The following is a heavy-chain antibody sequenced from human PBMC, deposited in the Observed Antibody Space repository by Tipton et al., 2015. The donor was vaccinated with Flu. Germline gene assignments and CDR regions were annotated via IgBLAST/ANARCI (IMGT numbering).Heavy chain of an antibody. J-gene: IGHJ4*02. CDR2: IYTSGST. CDR1: GGSISSYY. Sequence: TLSLTCTVSGGSISSYYWSWVRQPAGKGLEWIGRIYTSGSTNYNPSLKSRVTMSVDTSKTQFSLKLSSVTAADTAVYYCARAGLLWCGELLYFDYWGQGTLVTVAP. CDR3: ARAGLLWCGELLYFDY. V-gene: IGHV4-4*07. D-gene: IGHD3-10*01.